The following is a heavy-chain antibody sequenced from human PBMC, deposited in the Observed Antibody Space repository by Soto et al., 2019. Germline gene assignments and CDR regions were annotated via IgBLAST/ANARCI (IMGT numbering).Heavy chain of an antibody. J-gene: IGHJ4*02. Sequence: SSGERCGYSVSSYWSGWLRQMKGKGLEWMGRLDPSDSYTSYSPSFQGHVTISTDKSISTAYLQWSSLKASDSAMSYCARHLTSSWNCDFWGQGTLVTVSS. CDR2: LDPSDSYT. V-gene: IGHV5-10-1*01. D-gene: IGHD6-19*01. CDR1: GYSVSSYW. CDR3: ARHLTSSWNCDF.